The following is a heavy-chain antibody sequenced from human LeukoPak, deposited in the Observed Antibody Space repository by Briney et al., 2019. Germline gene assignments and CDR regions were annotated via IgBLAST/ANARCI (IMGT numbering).Heavy chain of an antibody. J-gene: IGHJ6*03. CDR2: ISSSSSNI. Sequence: GGSLRLSCAASGFTFSSYRMNWVRQAPGKGLEWVSYISSSSSNIYYADSVKGRFTISRDNAKNSLYLQMNSLRAEDTAVYYCARILGLYYYYYMDVWGKATTVTVSS. CDR1: GFTFSSYR. D-gene: IGHD3-3*02. CDR3: ARILGLYYYYYMDV. V-gene: IGHV3-48*04.